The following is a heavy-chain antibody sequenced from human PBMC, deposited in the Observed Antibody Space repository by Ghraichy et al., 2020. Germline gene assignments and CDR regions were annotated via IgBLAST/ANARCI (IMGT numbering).Heavy chain of an antibody. J-gene: IGHJ4*02. CDR1: GGTFSSYT. D-gene: IGHD1-14*01. V-gene: IGHV1-69*04. CDR3: ARDSGDNPTFDY. Sequence: SVKVSCKASGGTFSSYTISWVRQAPGQGLEWMGRIIPILGIANYAQKFQGRVTITADKSTSTAYMELSSLRSEDTAVYYCARDSGDNPTFDYWGQGTLVTVSS. CDR2: IIPILGIA.